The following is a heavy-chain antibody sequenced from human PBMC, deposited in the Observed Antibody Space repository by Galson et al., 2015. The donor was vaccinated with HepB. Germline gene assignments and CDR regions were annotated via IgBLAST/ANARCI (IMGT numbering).Heavy chain of an antibody. D-gene: IGHD2-2*01. V-gene: IGHV3-21*01. Sequence: SLRLSCAASGFTFSSYSMNWVRQAPGKGLEWVSSISSSSSYIYYADSVKGRFTISRDNAKNSLYLQMNSLRAEDTAVYYCARVGFEYIVVVPAAGYYYYYMDVWVKGTTVTVSS. CDR2: ISSSSSYI. CDR1: GFTFSSYS. J-gene: IGHJ6*03. CDR3: ARVGFEYIVVVPAAGYYYYYMDV.